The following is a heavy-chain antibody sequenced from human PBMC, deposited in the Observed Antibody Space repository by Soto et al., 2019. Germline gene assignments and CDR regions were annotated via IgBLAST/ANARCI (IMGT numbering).Heavy chain of an antibody. CDR2: ISAYNGNT. J-gene: IGHJ4*01. V-gene: IGHV1-18*04. Sequence: QVQLGQSGAEVKKPVASVKVSCKSSGYTFTSYGISWGRQAPGQVLEWIGWISAYNGNTNYAQKLQGTVTMTTDTTTSTAYMELRSLRSDDTAVYYCARDSRPYSRSLGRDYWGQGTLVTVSS. CDR1: GYTFTSYG. D-gene: IGHD1-26*01. CDR3: ARDSRPYSRSLGRDY.